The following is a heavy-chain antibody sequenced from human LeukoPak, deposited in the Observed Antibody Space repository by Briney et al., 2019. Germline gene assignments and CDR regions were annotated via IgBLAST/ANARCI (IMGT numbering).Heavy chain of an antibody. V-gene: IGHV4-59*01. CDR3: TRGSIAYYYMDV. CDR1: GGSISSYY. CDR2: IYYSGST. J-gene: IGHJ6*03. D-gene: IGHD3-22*01. Sequence: SETLSLTCTVSGGSISSYYWSWIRQPPGKGLEWLGNIYYSGSTNYNPSLKSRVTISVDTSKNHFSLKLSSVTAADTAVYYCTRGSIAYYYMDVWGKGTTVTISS.